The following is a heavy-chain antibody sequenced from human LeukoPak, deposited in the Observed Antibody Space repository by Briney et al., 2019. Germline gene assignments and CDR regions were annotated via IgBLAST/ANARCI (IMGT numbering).Heavy chain of an antibody. D-gene: IGHD3-9*01. CDR2: IYYSGGT. J-gene: IGHJ4*02. V-gene: IGHV4-59*01. Sequence: SETLSLTCTVSGGSISSYYWSWIRQPPGKGLEWIGYIYYSGGTNYNPSLKSRVTISVDTSKNQFSLKLSSVTAADTAVYYCARGDYDILTGYRREYYFDYWGQGTLVTVSS. CDR3: ARGDYDILTGYRREYYFDY. CDR1: GGSISSYY.